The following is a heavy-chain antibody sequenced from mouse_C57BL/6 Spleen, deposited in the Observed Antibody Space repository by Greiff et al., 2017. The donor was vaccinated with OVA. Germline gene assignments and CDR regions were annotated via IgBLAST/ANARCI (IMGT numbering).Heavy chain of an antibody. J-gene: IGHJ3*01. D-gene: IGHD2-4*01. Sequence: QVQLQQPGAELVRPGSSVKLSCKASGYTFTSYWMDWVKQRPGQGLEWIGNIYPSDSETPSNQKFKDKATLTVAKSSSTAYMQLSSLTSEDSAVYYCAREGIYDYDQGAWFAYWGQGTLVTVSA. V-gene: IGHV1-61*01. CDR3: AREGIYDYDQGAWFAY. CDR2: IYPSDSET. CDR1: GYTFTSYW.